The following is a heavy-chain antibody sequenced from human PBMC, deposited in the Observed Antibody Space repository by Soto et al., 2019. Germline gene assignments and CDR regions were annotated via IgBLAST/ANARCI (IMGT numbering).Heavy chain of an antibody. J-gene: IGHJ6*02. D-gene: IGHD3-3*01. Sequence: KPSETLSLTCTVSGASISSAYWSWVRQPPGRGLEWIAYIHYSGDTNHNPSLKSRVTISIDTSKNQFSLRLSSVTAADTAVYYCVRSNPNTKFGVNAPRGMDVWGLGTTVTV. V-gene: IGHV4-59*12. CDR2: IHYSGDT. CDR3: VRSNPNTKFGVNAPRGMDV. CDR1: GASISSAY.